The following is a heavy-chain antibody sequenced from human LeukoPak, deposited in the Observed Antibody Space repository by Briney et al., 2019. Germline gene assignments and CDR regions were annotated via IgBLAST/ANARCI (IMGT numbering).Heavy chain of an antibody. Sequence: PSETLSLTCTVSGGSISSSSYYWGWIRQSPGKGLEWIGSIYYSGSTYYNPSLKSRVTISVDTSKNQFSLKLSSVTAADTAVYYCARRTYASSPFDPWGQGTPVTVSS. CDR2: IYYSGST. CDR1: GGSISSSSYY. D-gene: IGHD6-13*01. CDR3: ARRTYASSPFDP. J-gene: IGHJ5*02. V-gene: IGHV4-39*01.